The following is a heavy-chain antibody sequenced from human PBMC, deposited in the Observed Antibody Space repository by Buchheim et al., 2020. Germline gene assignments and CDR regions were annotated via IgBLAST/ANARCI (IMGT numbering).Heavy chain of an antibody. D-gene: IGHD6-13*01. CDR3: ASGSSWHKYFQH. V-gene: IGHV3-33*01. Sequence: QVQLVESGGGVVQPGRSLRLSCAASGFTFSSYGMHWVRQAPGRGLEWVAVIWYDGSNKYYADSVKGRFTISRDNSKNPLYLQMNSLRAEDTAVYYCASGSSWHKYFQHWGQGTL. J-gene: IGHJ1*01. CDR2: IWYDGSNK. CDR1: GFTFSSYG.